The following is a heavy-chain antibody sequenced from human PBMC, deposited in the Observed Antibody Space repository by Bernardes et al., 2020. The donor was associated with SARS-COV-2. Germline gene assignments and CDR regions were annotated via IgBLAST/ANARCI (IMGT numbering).Heavy chain of an antibody. V-gene: IGHV4-34*01. CDR1: GGSLSGFY. J-gene: IGHJ4*02. D-gene: IGHD1-20*01. CDR3: AKGGPYKWNNGLS. CDR2: INQSGRN. Sequence: SKTLSLTCVVYGGSLSGFYWTWIRQAPEKGLEWIGEINQSGRNNYNPSLKGRVTMSVDTSKNQFSLKLTSVTAADTAVYYCAKGGPYKWNNGLSWGQGTLVTVSS.